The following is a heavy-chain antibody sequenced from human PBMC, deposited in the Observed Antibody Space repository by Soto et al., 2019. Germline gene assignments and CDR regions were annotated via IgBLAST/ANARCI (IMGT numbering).Heavy chain of an antibody. CDR2: IKSDGSGT. J-gene: IGHJ4*02. CDR1: GFPFSSYW. Sequence: EVQLVESGGGLVQPGESLTLSCAASGFPFSSYWMHWVRQAPGKGLVWVSRIKSDGSGTYYADSVQDRCTISRDNARNTLYLQMNSLRVEDTAVYFCARWDGDRYDGNGYLGRHWGQGTLVTVSS. D-gene: IGHD3-22*01. V-gene: IGHV3-74*01. CDR3: ARWDGDRYDGNGYLGRH.